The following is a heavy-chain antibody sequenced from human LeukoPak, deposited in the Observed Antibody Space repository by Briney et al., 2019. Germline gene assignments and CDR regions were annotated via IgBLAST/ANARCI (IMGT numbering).Heavy chain of an antibody. V-gene: IGHV3-30*03. J-gene: IGHJ4*02. CDR1: GFTFSDYG. Sequence: GGSLRLSCAASGFTFSDYGLHWLRQAPGKGLEWVGMIAYDGNEKHYGDSVQGRFSISRDNSKDALYLQMNSLTAEDTAVYYCAREGGTTGWLTTGFWGQGTRVTVSS. CDR2: IAYDGNEK. D-gene: IGHD1-1*01. CDR3: AREGGTTGWLTTGF.